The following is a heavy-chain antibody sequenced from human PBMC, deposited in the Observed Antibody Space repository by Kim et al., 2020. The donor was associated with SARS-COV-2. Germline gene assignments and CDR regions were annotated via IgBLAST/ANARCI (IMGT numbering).Heavy chain of an antibody. CDR2: ISSSSSYR. D-gene: IGHD6-13*01. J-gene: IGHJ4*02. V-gene: IGHV3-21*01. Sequence: GGSLRLSCAASGFTFSSYSMDWVRQAPGKGLEWVSSISSSSSYRYYADSVKGRFTISRDNAKNSLYLQMNSLRAEDTAVYYCARDGGGAAAGTEYWGQGTLVTVSS. CDR1: GFTFSSYS. CDR3: ARDGGGAAAGTEY.